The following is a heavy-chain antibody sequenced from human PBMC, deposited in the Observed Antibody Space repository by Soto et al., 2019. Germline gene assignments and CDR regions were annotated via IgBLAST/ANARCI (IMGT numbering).Heavy chain of an antibody. Sequence: SVKVSCKASGGTFSSYTISWVRQAPGQGLEWMGRIIPILGIANYAQKFQGRVTITADKSTSTAYMELSSLRSEDTAVYYCATGRDYYGSGSPRMVDYWGQGTLVTVSS. J-gene: IGHJ4*02. D-gene: IGHD3-10*01. V-gene: IGHV1-69*02. CDR2: IIPILGIA. CDR3: ATGRDYYGSGSPRMVDY. CDR1: GGTFSSYT.